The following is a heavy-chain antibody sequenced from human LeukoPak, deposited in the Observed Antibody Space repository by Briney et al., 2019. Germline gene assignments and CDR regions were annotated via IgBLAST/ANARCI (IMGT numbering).Heavy chain of an antibody. CDR1: GGSISTTGHY. V-gene: IGHV4-31*03. D-gene: IGHD1-1*01. Sequence: SQTLSLTCTVSGGSISTTGHYWSWIRQHPGKGLEWIGYISYSGSTYYNPSLNSRITISVDTSNNQFSLRLSSVTAADTAVYYCARYKGDNLGNWFDPWGQGTLVTVSS. CDR3: ARYKGDNLGNWFDP. CDR2: ISYSGST. J-gene: IGHJ5*02.